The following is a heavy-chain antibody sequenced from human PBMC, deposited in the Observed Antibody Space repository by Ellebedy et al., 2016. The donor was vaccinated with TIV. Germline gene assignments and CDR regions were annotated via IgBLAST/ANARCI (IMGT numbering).Heavy chain of an antibody. CDR3: ARGDTNSGDY. J-gene: IGHJ4*02. Sequence: SXKASRGTATKHPLSWVRQAPGKGLEWVANINQDGSEIYSVDSVTGRFTISRDNAKNSLYLQLNSLRAEDTAVYYCARGDTNSGDYWGQGTLVSVSS. V-gene: IGHV3-7*01. D-gene: IGHD3-3*01. CDR2: INQDGSEI. CDR1: RGTATKHP.